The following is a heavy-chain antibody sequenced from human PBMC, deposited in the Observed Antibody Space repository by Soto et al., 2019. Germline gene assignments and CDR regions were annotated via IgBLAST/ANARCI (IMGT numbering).Heavy chain of an antibody. CDR2: IIPIFGTA. J-gene: IGHJ3*02. V-gene: IGHV1-69*01. CDR3: ARFQMAKTPPHYDAFDI. Sequence: QVQLVQSGAEVKKPGSSVKVSCKASGGTFSSYAISWVRQAPGQGLEWMGGIIPIFGTANYAQKFQGRVTITAAESTSTAYMELSSLRSEDTAVYYCARFQMAKTPPHYDAFDIWGQGTMVTVSS. D-gene: IGHD5-12*01. CDR1: GGTFSSYA.